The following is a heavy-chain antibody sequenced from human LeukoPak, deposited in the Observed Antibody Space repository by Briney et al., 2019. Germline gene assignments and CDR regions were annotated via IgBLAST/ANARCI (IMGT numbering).Heavy chain of an antibody. V-gene: IGHV1-8*01. Sequence: ASVKVSCKASGYTFTSYDINWVRQATGQGLEWMGWMNPSSGNTGYAQKFQGRVTMTRNTSISTAYMELSSLRSEDTAVYYCARGYIAAAGTGYWGQGTLVTVSS. J-gene: IGHJ4*02. D-gene: IGHD6-13*01. CDR1: GYTFTSYD. CDR3: ARGYIAAAGTGY. CDR2: MNPSSGNT.